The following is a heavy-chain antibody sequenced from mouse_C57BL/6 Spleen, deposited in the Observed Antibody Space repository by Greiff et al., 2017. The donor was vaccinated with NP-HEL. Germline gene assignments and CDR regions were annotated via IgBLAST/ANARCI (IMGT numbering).Heavy chain of an antibody. CDR2: INPSSGYT. V-gene: IGHV1-7*01. D-gene: IGHD1-1*01. J-gene: IGHJ3*01. Sequence: QVQLKESGAELAKPGASVKLSCKASGYTFTSYWMHWVKQRPGQGLEWIGYINPSSGYTKYNQKFKDKATLTADKSSSTAYMKLSSRTYEDSAVYYCAPLTTVVAKGFAYWGQGTLVTVSA. CDR1: GYTFTSYW. CDR3: APLTTVVAKGFAY.